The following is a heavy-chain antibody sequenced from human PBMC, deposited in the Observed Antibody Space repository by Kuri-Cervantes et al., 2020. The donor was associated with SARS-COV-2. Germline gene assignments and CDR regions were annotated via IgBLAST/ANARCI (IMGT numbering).Heavy chain of an antibody. D-gene: IGHD1-1*01. J-gene: IGHJ2*01. CDR1: GFTFGDYA. CDR3: ARWVKKELEVARHGPTTSHLCYFDL. Sequence: GGSLRLSCTASGFTFGDYAMSWVRQAPGKGLEWVGFIRSKAYGGTTEYAASVKGRFTISRDDSKSIAYLQMNSLKTEDTAVYYCARWVKKELEVARHGPTTSHLCYFDLWGRGTLVTVSS. CDR2: IRSKAYGGTT. V-gene: IGHV3-49*04.